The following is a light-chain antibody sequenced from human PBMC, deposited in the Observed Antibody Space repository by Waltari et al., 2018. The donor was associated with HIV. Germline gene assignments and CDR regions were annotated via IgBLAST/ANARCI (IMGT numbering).Light chain of an antibody. CDR2: EVS. V-gene: IGLV2-23*02. CDR3: CSYAGSSTSV. Sequence: SALTQPASVSGSPGQSITISCTGTSSDLGSYNLLSWYQQHPGKAPKLMLYEVSKRPSGVSNRFSGSKSGSTASLTISGLQAEDEADYYCCSYAGSSTSVFGGGTKLIVL. CDR1: SSDLGSYNL. J-gene: IGLJ2*01.